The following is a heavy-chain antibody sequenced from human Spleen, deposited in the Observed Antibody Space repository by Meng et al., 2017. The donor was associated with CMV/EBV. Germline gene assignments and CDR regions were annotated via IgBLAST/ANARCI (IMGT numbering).Heavy chain of an antibody. CDR2: IHPQSGVT. CDR1: GYTFTDHY. Sequence: ASVKVSCKASGYTFTDHYFHWVRQAPGQGLEWMGWIHPQSGVTNYAQKFQARVTLTRDTSINTGYMELSSLRSEDTAMYYCARGQYCSRTTCFSSEYAFDIWGRGTMVTVSS. J-gene: IGHJ3*02. CDR3: ARGQYCSRTTCFSSEYAFDI. V-gene: IGHV1-2*02. D-gene: IGHD2-2*01.